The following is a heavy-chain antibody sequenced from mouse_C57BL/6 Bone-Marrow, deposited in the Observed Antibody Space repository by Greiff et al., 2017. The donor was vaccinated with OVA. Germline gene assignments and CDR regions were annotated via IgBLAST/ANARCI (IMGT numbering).Heavy chain of an antibody. CDR2: IYPGSGST. J-gene: IGHJ4*01. Sequence: QVQLQQSGAELVKPGASVKMSCKASGYTFTSYWITWVKQRPGQGLEWIGDIYPGSGSTNYNAKFKSQATLTVDTSSSTAYMQLSSLTSEDSAVYYWSRRGTTMITTGYYYAMDYWGQGTSVTVSS. CDR3: SRRGTTMITTGYYYAMDY. CDR1: GYTFTSYW. D-gene: IGHD2-4*01. V-gene: IGHV1-55*01.